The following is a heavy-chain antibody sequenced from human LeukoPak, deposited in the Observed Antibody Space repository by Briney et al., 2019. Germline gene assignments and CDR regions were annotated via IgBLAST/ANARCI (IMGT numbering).Heavy chain of an antibody. Sequence: GGSLRLSCAASGFNFSGYAMSWVRQAPGKGLEWVSAISGSGGSTYYADSVKGRFTISRDNSKNTLYLQMNSLRAEDTAVYYCARDRDANWFDPWGQGTLVTVSS. CDR2: ISGSGGST. D-gene: IGHD3-10*01. J-gene: IGHJ5*02. CDR1: GFNFSGYA. V-gene: IGHV3-23*01. CDR3: ARDRDANWFDP.